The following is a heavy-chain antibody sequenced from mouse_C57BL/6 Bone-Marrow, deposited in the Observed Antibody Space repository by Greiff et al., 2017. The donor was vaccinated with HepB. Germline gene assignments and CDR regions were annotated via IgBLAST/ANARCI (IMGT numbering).Heavy chain of an antibody. V-gene: IGHV1-55*01. Sequence: QVQLQQPGAELVKPGASVKMSCKASGYTFTSYWITWVKQRPGQGLEWIGDIYPGSGSTNYNEMFKSKATLTVDTSSSTAYMQLSSLTSEDSAVYYCARDDYYGSSFDYWGQGTTLTVSS. D-gene: IGHD1-1*01. CDR3: ARDDYYGSSFDY. J-gene: IGHJ2*01. CDR1: GYTFTSYW. CDR2: IYPGSGST.